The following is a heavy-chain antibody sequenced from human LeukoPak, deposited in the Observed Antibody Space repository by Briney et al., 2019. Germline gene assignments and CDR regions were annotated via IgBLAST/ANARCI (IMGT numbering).Heavy chain of an antibody. J-gene: IGHJ4*02. CDR1: GGSISSYY. CDR2: IYSSESP. Sequence: SETLPLTCTVSGGSISSYYWSWIRQSPGKGLEWIGYIYSSESPNYNPSLKSRVTMSIDTSKNQFSLKLSSVTAADTAVYYCARHYYDFDYWGQGTLVIVSA. D-gene: IGHD3-16*01. V-gene: IGHV4-59*08. CDR3: ARHYYDFDY.